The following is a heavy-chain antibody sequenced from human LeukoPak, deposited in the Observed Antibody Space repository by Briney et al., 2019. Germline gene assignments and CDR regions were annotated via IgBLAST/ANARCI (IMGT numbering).Heavy chain of an antibody. CDR1: GFTFSSYA. CDR3: ARDRDYDFWSGYWSVGKY. V-gene: IGHV3-30-3*01. CDR2: ISYDGSNK. D-gene: IGHD3-3*01. J-gene: IGHJ4*02. Sequence: PGGSLRLSCAASGFTFSSYAMHWVRQAPGKGLEWVAVISYDGSNKYYADSVKGRFTISRDNSKNTLYLQMNSLRAEDTAVYYCARDRDYDFWSGYWSVGKYWGQGTLVTVSS.